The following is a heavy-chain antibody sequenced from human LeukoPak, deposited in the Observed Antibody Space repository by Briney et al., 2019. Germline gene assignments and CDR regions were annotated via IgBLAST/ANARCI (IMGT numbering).Heavy chain of an antibody. Sequence: SQTLSLTCAVSGGSISSGGYSWSWIRQPPGKGLEWIGYIYHSGSTYYSPSLKSRVTISVDRSKNQFSLKLSSVTAADTAVYYCARAPFLRRMLGFDYWGQGTLVTVSS. CDR1: GGSISSGGYS. CDR2: IYHSGST. D-gene: IGHD2/OR15-2a*01. J-gene: IGHJ4*02. CDR3: ARAPFLRRMLGFDY. V-gene: IGHV4-30-2*01.